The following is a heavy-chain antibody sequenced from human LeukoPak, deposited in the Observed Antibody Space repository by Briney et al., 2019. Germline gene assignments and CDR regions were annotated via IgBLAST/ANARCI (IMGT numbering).Heavy chain of an antibody. J-gene: IGHJ4*02. D-gene: IGHD5-18*01. CDR2: ISSDGSST. CDR1: GFTFSNYW. V-gene: IGHV3-74*01. Sequence: GGSLRLSCAGSGFTFSNYWMHWIRQDPGKGLVWVSRISSDGSSTSYADSVKGRFTISRDTPKNTLYLQMNSLRAEDTAVYFCARGYSYGYRIDYWGQGTLVTVSS. CDR3: ARGYSYGYRIDY.